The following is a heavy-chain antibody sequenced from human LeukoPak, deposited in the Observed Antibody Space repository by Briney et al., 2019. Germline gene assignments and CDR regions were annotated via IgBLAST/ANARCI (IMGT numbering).Heavy chain of an antibody. D-gene: IGHD3-22*01. CDR3: ARDPGYYYDTPDAFDI. CDR2: SSSSSSTI. Sequence: GGSLRLSCAASGFTFSSYSMNWVRQAPGKGLEWVSYSSSSSSTIYYADSVKGRFTISRDNATNSLYLQMNSLRDEDTAVYYCARDPGYYYDTPDAFDIWGQGTMVTVSS. CDR1: GFTFSSYS. V-gene: IGHV3-48*02. J-gene: IGHJ3*02.